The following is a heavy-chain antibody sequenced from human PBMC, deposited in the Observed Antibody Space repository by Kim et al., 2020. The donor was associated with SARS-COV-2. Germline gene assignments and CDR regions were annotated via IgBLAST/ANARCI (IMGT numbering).Heavy chain of an antibody. Sequence: APKFQGRVTMTRNTSISTAYMELSSLRSEDTAVYYCARFTLQSNYYGMDVWGQGTTVTVSS. CDR3: ARFTLQSNYYGMDV. V-gene: IGHV1-8*01. J-gene: IGHJ6*02. D-gene: IGHD4-4*01.